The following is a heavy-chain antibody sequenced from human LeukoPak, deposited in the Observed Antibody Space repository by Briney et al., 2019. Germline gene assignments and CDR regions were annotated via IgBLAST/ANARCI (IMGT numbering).Heavy chain of an antibody. CDR3: AKAGPSAVITTGAFDI. D-gene: IGHD3-22*01. V-gene: IGHV3-30*18. CDR1: GFTFSSYG. CDR2: ISYDGSNK. J-gene: IGHJ3*02. Sequence: GGSLRLSCAASGFTFSSYGMNWVRQAPGKGLEWVAVISYDGSNKYYADSVKSRFTISRDKSKNTLYLQMNSLRAEDTAVYYCAKAGPSAVITTGAFDIWGQGTMVTVSS.